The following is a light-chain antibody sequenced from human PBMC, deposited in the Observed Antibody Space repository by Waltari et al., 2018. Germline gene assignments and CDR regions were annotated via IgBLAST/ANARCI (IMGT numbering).Light chain of an antibody. Sequence: EIQMTQSPSTLSASVGDRVTITCRARQSINSWLAWYLQKPGKAPKLLIYKASNLASGVPSRFSGGGSGTEFTLTISSLQPDDFATYYCKQYHSFFPTFGQGTKVEIK. J-gene: IGKJ1*01. CDR1: QSINSW. V-gene: IGKV1-5*03. CDR2: KAS. CDR3: KQYHSFFPT.